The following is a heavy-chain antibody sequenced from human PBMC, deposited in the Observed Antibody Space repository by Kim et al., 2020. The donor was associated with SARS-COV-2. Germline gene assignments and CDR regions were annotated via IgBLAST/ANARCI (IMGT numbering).Heavy chain of an antibody. D-gene: IGHD6-13*01. CDR2: ITGSGGST. CDR1: GFTFSNYA. CDR3: AKIFRQEGAAAGKASFDY. Sequence: GGSLRLSCAASGFTFSNYAMSWARQAPGKGLEWVSSITGSGGSTYYADSVKGRFTISRDNSKNTLYLQMNSLRAEDTAVYFCAKIFRQEGAAAGKASFDYWGQGTLVTVSS. V-gene: IGHV3-23*01. J-gene: IGHJ4*02.